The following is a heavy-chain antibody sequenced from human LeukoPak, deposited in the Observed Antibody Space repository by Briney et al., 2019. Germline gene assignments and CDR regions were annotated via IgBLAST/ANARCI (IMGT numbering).Heavy chain of an antibody. CDR2: IWYDGSNK. D-gene: IGHD3-10*01. J-gene: IGHJ4*02. CDR3: ARAADPNYYGSGSYYLLGY. V-gene: IGHV3-33*01. CDR1: GFTFSSYG. Sequence: GGSLRLSCAASGFTFSSYGMHWVRQAPGKGLEWVAVIWYDGSNKYYADSVKGRFTISRDNSKNTLYLQMNSLRAEDTAVYYCARAADPNYYGSGSYYLLGYWGQGTLVTVSS.